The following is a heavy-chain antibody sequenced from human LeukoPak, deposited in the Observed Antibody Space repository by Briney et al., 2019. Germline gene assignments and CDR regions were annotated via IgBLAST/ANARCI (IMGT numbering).Heavy chain of an antibody. Sequence: ASVKVSCKASGYTFTSYYMHWVRQAPGQGLEWMGWINPNSGGTNYAQKFQGRVTMTRDTSISTAYMELSRLRSDDTAVYYCARDPYYYYYMDVWGKGTTATVSS. J-gene: IGHJ6*03. CDR1: GYTFTSYY. V-gene: IGHV1-2*02. CDR2: INPNSGGT. CDR3: ARDPYYYYYMDV.